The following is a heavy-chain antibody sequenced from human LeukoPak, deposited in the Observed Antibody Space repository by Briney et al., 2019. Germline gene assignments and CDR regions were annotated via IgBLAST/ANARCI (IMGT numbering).Heavy chain of an antibody. Sequence: GGSLRLSCAASGFTVSSNYMSWVRQAPGKGLEWVSVIYSGGSTYYADSVKGRFTISRDNSKNTLYLQMNSLRAEDTAVYYCARANSGWYDNYFDYWGQGTLVTVSS. D-gene: IGHD6-19*01. CDR2: IYSGGST. CDR3: ARANSGWYDNYFDY. J-gene: IGHJ4*02. CDR1: GFTVSSNY. V-gene: IGHV3-66*02.